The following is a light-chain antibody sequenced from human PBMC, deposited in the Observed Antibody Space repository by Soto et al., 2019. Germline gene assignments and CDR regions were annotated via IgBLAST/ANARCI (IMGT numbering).Light chain of an antibody. J-gene: IGKJ2*01. CDR3: QQYGSSPNT. CDR1: QSVSSNY. V-gene: IGKV3-20*01. CDR2: GAS. Sequence: EMVLTQSPGTLSFAPGERATLSCRASQSVSSNYLAWYQQKPGQSPRLLIYGASSRATGIPDRLSGSGSGTDFTLNISSLEPEDVAVYYCQQYGSSPNTFGQGNTL.